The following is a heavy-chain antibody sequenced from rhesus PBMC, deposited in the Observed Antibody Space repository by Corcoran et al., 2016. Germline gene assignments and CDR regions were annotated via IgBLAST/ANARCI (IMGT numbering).Heavy chain of an antibody. Sequence: QLQLQESGPGLVKPSETLSLTCAVSGGSISSNSWSWIRPPPGKGLEWIGRISGSGGSTDYNPSLKSRVTISTDTSKNQFSLKLSSVTAADTAVYYCAREADSGYLFDYWGQGVLVTVSS. J-gene: IGHJ4*01. CDR3: AREADSGYLFDY. CDR1: GGSISSNS. D-gene: IGHD3-28*01. V-gene: IGHV4-173*01. CDR2: ISGSGGST.